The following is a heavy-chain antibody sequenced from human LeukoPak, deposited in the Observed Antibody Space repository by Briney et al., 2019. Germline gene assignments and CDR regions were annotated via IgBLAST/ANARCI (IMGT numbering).Heavy chain of an antibody. CDR2: INHSGST. D-gene: IGHD2-15*01. J-gene: IGHJ4*02. CDR3: ARGRGYCSGGSCYTGDY. V-gene: IGHV4-34*01. Sequence: SETLSLTCAVYGGSFSGYYWSWIRQPPGKGLEWIGEINHSGSTNYNPSLKSRVTISVDTSKNQFSLKLSSVTAADTAVYYCARGRGYCSGGSCYTGDYWGQGTLVTVSS. CDR1: GGSFSGYY.